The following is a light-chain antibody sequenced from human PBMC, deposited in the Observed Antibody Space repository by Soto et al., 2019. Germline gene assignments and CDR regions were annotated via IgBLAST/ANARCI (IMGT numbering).Light chain of an antibody. CDR1: QVIRNF. CDR3: QQYEELPYT. Sequence: DIKLTQSASSLSASVGDRVTITCPASQVIRNFLNWYRLKPGKAPELLIYDIFTLEIGAPSRFGGGGSGTDFTFTITGLQPEDFGTYFCQQYEELPYTFGQGTKLE. V-gene: IGKV1-33*01. CDR2: DIF. J-gene: IGKJ2*01.